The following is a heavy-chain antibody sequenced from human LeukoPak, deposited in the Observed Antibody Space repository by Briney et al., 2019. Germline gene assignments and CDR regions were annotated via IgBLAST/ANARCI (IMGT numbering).Heavy chain of an antibody. CDR2: IYYSGST. CDR3: ARQWGANWELDY. V-gene: IGHV4-39*01. CDR1: GGSISSSSYY. Sequence: SETLSLTCTVSGGSISSSSYYWGWIRQPPGKGLEWIGSIYYSGSTYYNPSLKSRVTISVDTSKNQFSLKLSSVTAADTAVYYCARQWGANWELDYWGQGTLVIVSS. J-gene: IGHJ4*02. D-gene: IGHD1-1*01.